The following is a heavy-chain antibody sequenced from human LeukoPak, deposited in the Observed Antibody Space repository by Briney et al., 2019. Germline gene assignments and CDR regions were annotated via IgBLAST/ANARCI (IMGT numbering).Heavy chain of an antibody. D-gene: IGHD3-16*01. CDR2: INSDGSST. CDR3: ARAPHGLGCAFDI. J-gene: IGHJ3*02. V-gene: IGHV3-74*01. Sequence: GGSLRLSCAASGFTFSSYWMHWVRQAPGKGLVWVSRINSDGSSTSYADSVKGRFTISRDNAKNTLYLQMNSLRAEDTAVYYCARAPHGLGCAFDIWGQGTMVTVSS. CDR1: GFTFSSYW.